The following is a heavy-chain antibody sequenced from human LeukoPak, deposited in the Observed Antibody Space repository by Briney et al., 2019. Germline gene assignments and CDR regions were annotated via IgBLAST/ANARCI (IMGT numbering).Heavy chain of an antibody. V-gene: IGHV1-46*01. Sequence: ASVKVSCKASGYTFTSYYMHWVRQAPGQGLEWMGIINPSGGSTSYAQKFQGRVTMTRDTSTSTVYMELSSLRSEDTAVYYCARAIVVVPAGDAFDIWGQGTMVTVSS. J-gene: IGHJ3*02. CDR3: ARAIVVVPAGDAFDI. D-gene: IGHD2-2*01. CDR2: INPSGGST. CDR1: GYTFTSYY.